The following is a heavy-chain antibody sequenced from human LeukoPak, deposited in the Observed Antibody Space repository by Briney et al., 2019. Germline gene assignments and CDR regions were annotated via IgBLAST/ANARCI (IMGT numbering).Heavy chain of an antibody. D-gene: IGHD6-13*01. V-gene: IGHV4-59*01. J-gene: IGHJ6*02. CDR1: GGSISSYY. CDR3: ARGSSSWDRYYYGMDV. Sequence: SESLSLTCTVSGGSISSYYWSWIRQPPGKGLEWIGYISYSGSTNYNPSLNSRVTISVDTSKNQFSLKLTSVTAADTAVYYCARGSSSWDRYYYGMDVWGQGTTVTVSS. CDR2: ISYSGST.